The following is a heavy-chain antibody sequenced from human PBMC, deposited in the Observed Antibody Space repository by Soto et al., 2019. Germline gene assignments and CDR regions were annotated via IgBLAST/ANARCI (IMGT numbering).Heavy chain of an antibody. CDR3: AKRFGDYVGWFDP. J-gene: IGHJ5*02. CDR2: IFSRGTP. Sequence: PSETLSLTCTVSGVSITDYHWSWIRQSPGRGLEWIGYIFSRGTPNYNPSLKSRVTISVDTSRNQFSLKLNSLTAADTAMNFCAKRFGDYVGWFDPWGQGALVTVSS. V-gene: IGHV4-59*01. D-gene: IGHD4-17*01. CDR1: GVSITDYH.